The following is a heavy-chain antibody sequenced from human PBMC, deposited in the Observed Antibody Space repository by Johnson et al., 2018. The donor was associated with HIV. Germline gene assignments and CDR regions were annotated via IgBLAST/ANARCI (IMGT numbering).Heavy chain of an antibody. CDR2: ISYDGSNK. D-gene: IGHD3-3*01. J-gene: IGHJ3*02. CDR3: ASRGVFRWNAFDI. Sequence: VQLVESGGNVVQPGRSLRLSCAASGFTFSSYAMHWVRQAPGKGLEWVAVISYDGSNKYYADSVKGRFTISRDNSKNKLYLQMGSLRAEDTAVYYCASRGVFRWNAFDIWGQGTMVTVSS. CDR1: GFTFSSYA. V-gene: IGHV3-30*14.